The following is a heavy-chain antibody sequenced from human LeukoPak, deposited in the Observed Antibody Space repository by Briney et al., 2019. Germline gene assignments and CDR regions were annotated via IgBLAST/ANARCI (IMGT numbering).Heavy chain of an antibody. CDR3: ARCFIRTKVMYYDSPFFDY. Sequence: SETLSLTCTVSGGSISSYYWSWIRQPAGKGLEWIGRIYTSGTTHYNPSLKSRVTMSVDTSKNQFSLKLSSVTAADTAVYYCARCFIRTKVMYYDSPFFDYWGQGTLVTVSS. V-gene: IGHV4-4*07. CDR2: IYTSGTT. D-gene: IGHD3-22*01. J-gene: IGHJ4*02. CDR1: GGSISSYY.